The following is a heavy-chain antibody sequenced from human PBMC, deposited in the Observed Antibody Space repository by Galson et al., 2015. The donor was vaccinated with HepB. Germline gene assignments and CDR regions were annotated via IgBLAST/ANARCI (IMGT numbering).Heavy chain of an antibody. J-gene: IGHJ3*02. Sequence: QSGAEMKKPGESLKISCKGSGYSFTSYWIGWVRQMPGKGLEWMGIIYPGDSDTRYSPSFQGQVTISADKSISTAYLQWSSLKASDTAMYYCARRYCSSTSCLDDAFDIWGQGTMVTVSS. CDR1: GYSFTSYW. CDR3: ARRYCSSTSCLDDAFDI. V-gene: IGHV5-51*01. CDR2: IYPGDSDT. D-gene: IGHD2-2*01.